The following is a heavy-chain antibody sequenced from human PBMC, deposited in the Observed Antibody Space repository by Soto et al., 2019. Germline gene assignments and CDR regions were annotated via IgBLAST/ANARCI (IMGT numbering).Heavy chain of an antibody. CDR3: ARSGIWGSYRLYYYYYYYMDV. CDR1: GGSFSGYY. CDR2: INHSGST. J-gene: IGHJ6*03. Sequence: SETLSLTCAVYGGSFSGYYWSWIRQPPGKGLEWIGEINHSGSTNYNPSLKSRVTISVDTSKNQFSLKLSSVTAADTAVYYCARSGIWGSYRLYYYYYYYMDVWGKGTTVTVSS. D-gene: IGHD3-16*02. V-gene: IGHV4-34*01.